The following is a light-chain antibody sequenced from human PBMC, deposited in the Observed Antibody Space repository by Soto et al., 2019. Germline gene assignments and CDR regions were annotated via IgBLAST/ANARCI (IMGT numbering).Light chain of an antibody. Sequence: QSVLTQPPSASGSPGQSVTISCTGTSNDVGDYDYASWYQQHPGKAPRLIIYAVDKRPSGVPDRFSGSKSGNTASLTVSGLQADDEADYYCSSYGGSNTKVFGSGTKVTVL. V-gene: IGLV2-8*01. J-gene: IGLJ6*01. CDR2: AVD. CDR1: SNDVGDYDY. CDR3: SSYGGSNTKV.